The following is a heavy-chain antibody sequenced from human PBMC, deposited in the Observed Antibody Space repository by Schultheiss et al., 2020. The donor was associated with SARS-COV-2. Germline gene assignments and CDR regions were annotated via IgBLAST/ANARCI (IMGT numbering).Heavy chain of an antibody. CDR1: GGSISSYY. V-gene: IGHV4-59*12. Sequence: SQTLSLTCTVSGGSISSYYWSWIRQPAGKGLEWIGYIYYSGSTNYNPSLKSRVTISVDTSKNQFSLKLSSVTAADTAVYYCARDNVVYNWNDLQQYNWFDPWGQGTLVTVSS. CDR2: IYYSGST. J-gene: IGHJ5*02. CDR3: ARDNVVYNWNDLQQYNWFDP. D-gene: IGHD1-1*01.